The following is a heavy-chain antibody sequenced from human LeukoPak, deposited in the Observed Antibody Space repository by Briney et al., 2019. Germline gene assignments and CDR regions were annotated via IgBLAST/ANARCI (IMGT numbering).Heavy chain of an antibody. CDR3: ARRRTSGSNIDY. J-gene: IGHJ4*02. CDR1: GYSFSSYW. CDR2: IYPGDSDT. Sequence: GESLKISCEGSGYSFSSYWIGWVRQMPGKGLEWMGIIYPGDSDTRYSPSFQGQVTISADKSISNAYLQWSSLKASDTATYYCARRRTSGSNIDYWGQGTLVTVSS. V-gene: IGHV5-51*03.